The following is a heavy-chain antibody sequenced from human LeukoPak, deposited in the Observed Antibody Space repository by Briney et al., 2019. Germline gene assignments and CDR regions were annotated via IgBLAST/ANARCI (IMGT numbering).Heavy chain of an antibody. Sequence: GGSLRLSCAASGFTFSTYGMHCVRQAPGKGLEWVAVISYDGSNKYYADSVKGRFTISRDNSKNTLYLQMNSLRAEDTAVYYCARDPHPSVGMDVWGQGTTVTVSS. V-gene: IGHV3-30*03. CDR1: GFTFSTYG. J-gene: IGHJ6*02. CDR2: ISYDGSNK. CDR3: ARDPHPSVGMDV.